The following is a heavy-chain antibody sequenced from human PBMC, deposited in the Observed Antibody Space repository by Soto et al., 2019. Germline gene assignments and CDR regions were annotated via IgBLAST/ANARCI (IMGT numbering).Heavy chain of an antibody. Sequence: QVRLVEAGGGVVQPGRSLRLSCAASGFTFRSYGMHWVRQAPGKGLEWVALISYDGSDEYYGDSMQGRFSISRDNSKYTLYLQINSLRVEATAVYYCAKHADYESDAFDVWGQGTMVIVSS. CDR1: GFTFRSYG. J-gene: IGHJ3*01. CDR2: ISYDGSDE. D-gene: IGHD4-17*01. V-gene: IGHV3-30*18. CDR3: AKHADYESDAFDV.